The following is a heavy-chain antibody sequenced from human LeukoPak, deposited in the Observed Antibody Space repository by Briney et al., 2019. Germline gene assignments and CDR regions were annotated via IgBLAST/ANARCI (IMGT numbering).Heavy chain of an antibody. V-gene: IGHV4-38-2*01. J-gene: IGHJ3*02. CDR2: IYHSGRT. CDR1: GYSISSGYY. D-gene: IGHD2-15*01. Sequence: SETLSLTCAVSGYSISSGYYWGWIRQPPGKGLEWIGNIYHSGRTYFNPSLKSRVTTSVDTSKNQFSLKLSSVTAADTAVYYCARILGAYCSGGSCPDAFDIWGQGTMVTVSS. CDR3: ARILGAYCSGGSCPDAFDI.